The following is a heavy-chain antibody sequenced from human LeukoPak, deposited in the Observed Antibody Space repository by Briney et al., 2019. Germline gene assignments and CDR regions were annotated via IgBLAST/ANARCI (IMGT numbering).Heavy chain of an antibody. Sequence: PSGTLSLTCAVSGGSISSSNWWSWVRQPPGKGLEWIGEIYHSGSTNYNPSLKSRITLSVDKSKNQFSLKLSSVTAADTAVYYCAKESNSSDNWYFDLWGRGTLVTVSS. CDR3: AKESNSSDNWYFDL. V-gene: IGHV4-4*02. J-gene: IGHJ2*01. CDR2: IYHSGST. D-gene: IGHD2/OR15-2a*01. CDR1: GGSISSSNW.